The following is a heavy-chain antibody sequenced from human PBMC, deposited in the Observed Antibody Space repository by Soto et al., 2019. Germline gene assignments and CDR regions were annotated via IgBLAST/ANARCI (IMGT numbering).Heavy chain of an antibody. CDR1: GGSFSGYY. Sequence: QVQLQQWGAGLLKPSETLSLTCAVYGGSFSGYYWSWIRQPPGKGLEWIGEINHSGSTNYNPSLNSRVTITVDTSKNQFSPKLSSVTAAVTAVYYCARHRRSTGHFDYWGHGTLVTVSS. CDR2: INHSGST. D-gene: IGHD2-2*01. CDR3: ARHRRSTGHFDY. J-gene: IGHJ4*01. V-gene: IGHV4-34*01.